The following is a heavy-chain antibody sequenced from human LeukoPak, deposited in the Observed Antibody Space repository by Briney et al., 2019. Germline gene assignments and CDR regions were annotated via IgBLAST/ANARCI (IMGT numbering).Heavy chain of an antibody. Sequence: GESLKISCKGSGYSFTSYWIGWVRQMPGKGLEWMGIIYPGDSGTRYSPSFQGQVTISADKSISTAYLQWSSLKASDTAMYYCASHEGGNYADDDAFDIWGQGTMVTVSS. D-gene: IGHD4-17*01. CDR3: ASHEGGNYADDDAFDI. CDR2: IYPGDSGT. J-gene: IGHJ3*02. CDR1: GYSFTSYW. V-gene: IGHV5-51*01.